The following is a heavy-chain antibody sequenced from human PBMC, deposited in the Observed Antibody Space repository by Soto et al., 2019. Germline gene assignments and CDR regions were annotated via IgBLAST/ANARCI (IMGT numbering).Heavy chain of an antibody. V-gene: IGHV4-39*01. Sequence: SETLSLTCTVSGGSISSTSYYWGWIRQPPGKGLEWIGNIYYSGSTYYNPSLTSRVTISVDTSKNQFSLKLSSVTAADTSVYYCARHKQGYNYDIGYWGLGTLVTVSS. CDR2: IYYSGST. D-gene: IGHD5-18*01. CDR3: ARHKQGYNYDIGY. J-gene: IGHJ4*02. CDR1: GGSISSTSYY.